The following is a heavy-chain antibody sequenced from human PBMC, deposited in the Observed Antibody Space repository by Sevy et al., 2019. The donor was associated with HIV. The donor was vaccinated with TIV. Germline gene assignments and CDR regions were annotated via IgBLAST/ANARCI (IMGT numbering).Heavy chain of an antibody. CDR2: IIPIFGTA. Sequence: SVKVSCKASGGTFSSYAISWVRQAPGQGLEWMGGIIPIFGTANYAQKFQGRVTITADESTSTAYMELSSLRSEDTAVYYCARVSSSWPTEQAFDIWGQGTMVTVSS. CDR3: ARVSSSWPTEQAFDI. J-gene: IGHJ3*02. CDR1: GGTFSSYA. V-gene: IGHV1-69*13. D-gene: IGHD6-13*01.